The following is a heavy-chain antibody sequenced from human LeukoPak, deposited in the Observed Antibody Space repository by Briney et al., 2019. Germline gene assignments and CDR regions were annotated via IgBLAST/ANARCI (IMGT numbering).Heavy chain of an antibody. D-gene: IGHD1-26*01. V-gene: IGHV3-23*01. CDR2: VNADGGNT. CDR3: TKRVKYGGTWDHFAD. CDR1: GFTFSSYW. J-gene: IGHJ4*02. Sequence: GGSLRLSCAASGFTFSSYWMSWVRQAPGKGLEWVSTVNADGGNTYYADSVKGRFTISRDNSKSTLILQMNSLRVEDTALYYCTKRVKYGGTWDHFADWGQGTLVTVPS.